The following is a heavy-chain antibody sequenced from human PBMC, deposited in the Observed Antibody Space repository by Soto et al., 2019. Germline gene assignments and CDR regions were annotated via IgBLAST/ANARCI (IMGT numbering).Heavy chain of an antibody. CDR1: GGSFSGYY. D-gene: IGHD3-10*01. J-gene: IGHJ5*02. V-gene: IGHV4-34*01. CDR3: ARGMLYYGSGSYYNNWFDP. CDR2: INHSGST. Sequence: QVQLQQWGAGLLKPSETLSLTCAVYGGSFSGYYWSWLRQPPGKGLEWIGEINHSGSTNYNPSLKSRVTISVDTSKNQFSLKLSSVTAADTAVYYCARGMLYYGSGSYYNNWFDPWGQGTLVTVSS.